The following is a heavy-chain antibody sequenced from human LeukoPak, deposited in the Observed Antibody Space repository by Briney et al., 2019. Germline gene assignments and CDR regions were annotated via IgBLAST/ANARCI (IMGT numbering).Heavy chain of an antibody. D-gene: IGHD2-15*01. J-gene: IGHJ3*02. CDR2: IYHSGST. Sequence: PSGTLSLTCAVSGGSISSSNWWSWVRQPPGKGLEWIGEIYHSGSTNYNPSLKSRVTISVDKSKNQFSLKLSSVTAADTAVYYCAGSCTGGGCYYAFDIWGHGTMVTVSS. CDR1: GGSISSSNW. CDR3: AGSCTGGGCYYAFDI. V-gene: IGHV4-4*02.